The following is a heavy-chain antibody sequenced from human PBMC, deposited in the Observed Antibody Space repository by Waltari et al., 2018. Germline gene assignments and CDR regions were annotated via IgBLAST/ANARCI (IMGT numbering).Heavy chain of an antibody. Sequence: EVQLVESGGGLIQPGGSLRLPCEASGFTVRRNYMSWVRRAPGKGLEWVSVIYSGGSTYYADSVKGRFTISRDNSKNTLYLQMNSLRAEDTAMYYCAGRDYYDSSGYAFQHWGQGTLVTVSS. V-gene: IGHV3-53*01. D-gene: IGHD3-22*01. CDR2: IYSGGST. CDR1: GFTVRRNY. J-gene: IGHJ1*01. CDR3: AGRDYYDSSGYAFQH.